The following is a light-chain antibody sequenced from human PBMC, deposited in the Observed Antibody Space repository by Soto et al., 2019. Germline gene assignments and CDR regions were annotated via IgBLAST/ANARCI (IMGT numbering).Light chain of an antibody. CDR2: SAS. Sequence: ETEMTQSPATRSVSPGEGATLSCRDSQSVSTSLAWYQCKPGQAPRLLIYSASIRATGIPARFSGNGSGTEFTLTISSLQSEDSAVYYCRQYNNWPPITFGQGTRLEIK. J-gene: IGKJ5*01. CDR1: QSVSTS. V-gene: IGKV3-15*01. CDR3: RQYNNWPPIT.